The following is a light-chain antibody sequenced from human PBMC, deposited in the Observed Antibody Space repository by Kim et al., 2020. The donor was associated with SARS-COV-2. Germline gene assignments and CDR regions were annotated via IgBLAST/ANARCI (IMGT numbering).Light chain of an antibody. CDR1: SSNIGAGYD. CDR2: GNS. V-gene: IGLV1-40*01. Sequence: VTISCTGSSSNIGAGYDVHWYQQLPGTAPKLLIYGNSDRPSGVPDRFSGSKSGTSASLAITGLQAEDEADYYCQSYDSSLSGSRVFGTGTKVTVL. J-gene: IGLJ1*01. CDR3: QSYDSSLSGSRV.